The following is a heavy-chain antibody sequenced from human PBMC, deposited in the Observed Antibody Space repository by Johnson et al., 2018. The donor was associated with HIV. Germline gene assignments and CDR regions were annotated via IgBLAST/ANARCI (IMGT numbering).Heavy chain of an antibody. J-gene: IGHJ3*02. V-gene: IGHV3-66*02. CDR1: GFTFSNAW. Sequence: AASGFTFSNAWMSWVRQAPGKGLEWVSVLHSGGSTSYADSVKGRFTISRDNSNNTLHLQMNSLRPEDTAVYYCARGSGSYGDAFDIWGQGTMVTVSS. CDR2: LHSGGST. D-gene: IGHD1-26*01. CDR3: ARGSGSYGDAFDI.